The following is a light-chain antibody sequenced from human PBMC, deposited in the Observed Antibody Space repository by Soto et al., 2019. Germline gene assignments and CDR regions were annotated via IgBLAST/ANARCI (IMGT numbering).Light chain of an antibody. J-gene: IGLJ2*01. CDR2: DVS. V-gene: IGLV2-14*01. Sequence: QSALTQPASVSGSPGQSITISCTGTSSDVGGYNYVSWYQQHPGKAPKLMIYDVSNRPSGVSNRFSGSKSGNTASLTICGLQAEDEADYYCSSYTSSSTLEFGGGTKLTVL. CDR1: SSDVGGYNY. CDR3: SSYTSSSTLE.